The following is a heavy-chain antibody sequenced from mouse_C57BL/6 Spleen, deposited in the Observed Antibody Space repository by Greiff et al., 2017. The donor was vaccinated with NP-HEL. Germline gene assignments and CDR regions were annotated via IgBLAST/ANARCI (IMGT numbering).Heavy chain of an antibody. Sequence: QVQLQQSGPGLVAPSQSLSITCTVSGFSLTSYGVDWVRQSPGKGLEWLGVIWGVGSTNYNSALKSRLSISKDNSKSQVFLKMNSLQTDDTAMYYCATYYDYGPFAYWGQGTLVTVSA. V-gene: IGHV2-6*01. CDR3: ATYYDYGPFAY. CDR2: IWGVGST. J-gene: IGHJ3*01. CDR1: GFSLTSYG. D-gene: IGHD2-4*01.